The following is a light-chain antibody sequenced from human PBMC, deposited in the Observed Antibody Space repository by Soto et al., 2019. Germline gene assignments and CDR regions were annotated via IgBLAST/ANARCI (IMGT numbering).Light chain of an antibody. Sequence: EIVMTQSPASLSVSPGARASLSCRASPSVRSSLAWYQEKPGQAPRLVIYEASTRATDIPARFSGSGSGTEFTLAISSLETEDFAVYYCQQYGTSPLTFGGGTKVDIK. CDR2: EAS. CDR1: PSVRSS. CDR3: QQYGTSPLT. V-gene: IGKV3-15*01. J-gene: IGKJ4*01.